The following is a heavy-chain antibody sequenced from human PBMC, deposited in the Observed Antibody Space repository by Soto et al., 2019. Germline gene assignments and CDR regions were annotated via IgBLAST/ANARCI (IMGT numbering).Heavy chain of an antibody. Sequence: QVQLVQSGAEVKKPGSSVKVSCTASGGTFSSYAISWVRQAPGQGLEWMGGIIPIFGTANYAQKFQGRVTITADESTSTDYMELSSLRSEDTAVYYCARSYDYVWGSYRYKEDAFDIWGQGTMVTVSS. CDR3: ARSYDYVWGSYRYKEDAFDI. D-gene: IGHD3-16*02. CDR1: GGTFSSYA. V-gene: IGHV1-69*01. CDR2: IIPIFGTA. J-gene: IGHJ3*02.